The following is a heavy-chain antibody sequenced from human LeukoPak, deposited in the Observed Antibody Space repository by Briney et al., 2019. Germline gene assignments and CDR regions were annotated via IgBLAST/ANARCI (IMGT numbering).Heavy chain of an antibody. D-gene: IGHD6-13*01. CDR2: IYYSEPP. CDR3: ARGVYIAAAQYGY. J-gene: IGHJ4*02. CDR1: GGAISGYY. V-gene: IGHV4-59*01. Sequence: SETLSLTRTVSGGAISGYYSSWIRDPPGKGLEWSGYIYYSEPPNYNPSLKSGVTISVDTSKNQFSLKLSSVTAADTAVYYCARGVYIAAAQYGYWGQGTLVTVSS.